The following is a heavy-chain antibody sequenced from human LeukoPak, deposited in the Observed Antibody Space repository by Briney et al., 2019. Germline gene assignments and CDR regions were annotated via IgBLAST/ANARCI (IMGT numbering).Heavy chain of an antibody. Sequence: SETLSLTCTVSGGSISSYYWSWIRQPPGKGLEWIGYIHYSGSTHYNPSLKSRVTISVDTSKNQFSLKLSSVTAADTAVYYCARDPHYYDSSGYNYYWGQGTLVTVSS. D-gene: IGHD3-22*01. CDR2: IHYSGST. CDR3: ARDPHYYDSSGYNYY. CDR1: GGSISSYY. J-gene: IGHJ4*02. V-gene: IGHV4-59*12.